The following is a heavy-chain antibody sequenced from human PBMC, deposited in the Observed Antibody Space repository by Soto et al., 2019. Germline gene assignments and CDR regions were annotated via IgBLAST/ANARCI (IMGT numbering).Heavy chain of an antibody. J-gene: IGHJ6*02. V-gene: IGHV5-51*01. Sequence: PGESLKISCKGSGYSFTSYWIGWVRQMPGKGLEWMGIIYPGDSDTRYSPSFQGQVTISADKSISTAYLQWSSLKASDTAMYYCARPLRRGYYYYGMDVWGQGTTVTVSS. CDR1: GYSFTSYW. CDR2: IYPGDSDT. CDR3: ARPLRRGYYYYGMDV.